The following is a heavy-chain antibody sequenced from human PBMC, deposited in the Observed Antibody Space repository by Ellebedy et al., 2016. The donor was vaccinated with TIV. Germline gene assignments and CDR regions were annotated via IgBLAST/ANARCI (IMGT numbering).Heavy chain of an antibody. J-gene: IGHJ4*02. D-gene: IGHD4/OR15-4a*01. Sequence: MPSETLSLTCTVSGYSIGSGYFWGWIRQPPEKGLEWIGYIYHSGSASYNPSLKSRVTISVDTSKNQFFLKLSSVTAADTAVYYCARVGAYWGQGILVTVSS. V-gene: IGHV4-38-2*02. CDR2: IYHSGSA. CDR1: GYSIGSGYF. CDR3: ARVGAY.